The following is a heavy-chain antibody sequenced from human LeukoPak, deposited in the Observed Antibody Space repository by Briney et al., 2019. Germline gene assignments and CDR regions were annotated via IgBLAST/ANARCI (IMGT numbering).Heavy chain of an antibody. CDR3: ASLYGSGPNWFDP. CDR2: IRYDGSNK. V-gene: IGHV3-30*02. J-gene: IGHJ5*02. D-gene: IGHD3-10*01. CDR1: GFTFSSYG. Sequence: GGSLRLSCAASGFTFSSYGMHWVRQAPGKGLEWVAFIRYDGSNKYYADSVKGRFTISRDNSKNTLYLQMNSLRAEDTAVYYCASLYGSGPNWFDPWGQGTLVTVSS.